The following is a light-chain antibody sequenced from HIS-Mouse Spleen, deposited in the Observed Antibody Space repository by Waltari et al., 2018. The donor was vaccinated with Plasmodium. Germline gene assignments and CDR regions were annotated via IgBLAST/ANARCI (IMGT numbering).Light chain of an antibody. V-gene: IGKV1-5*03. Sequence: IQMTQSPSTLSASVGDRVTITCRASPSISSWLAWYQQKPGKAPKLLIYKASSLESGVPSRFSGSGSGTEFTLTISSLQPDDFATYYCQQYNSYSYTFGQGTKLEIK. CDR2: KAS. CDR3: QQYNSYSYT. CDR1: PSISSW. J-gene: IGKJ2*01.